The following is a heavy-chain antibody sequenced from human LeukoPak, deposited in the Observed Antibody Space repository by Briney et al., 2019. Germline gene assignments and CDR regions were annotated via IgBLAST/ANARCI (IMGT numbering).Heavy chain of an antibody. CDR1: GGSISSYY. CDR2: IYTSGST. V-gene: IGHV4-4*07. Sequence: RASETLSLTCTVSGGSISSYYWSWIRQPAGKGLEWIGRIYTSGSTNYNPSLKSRVTISVDTSKNQFSLKLSSVTAADTAVYYCARKKGSSWYYWFDPWGQGTLVTVSS. J-gene: IGHJ5*02. CDR3: ARKKGSSWYYWFDP. D-gene: IGHD6-13*01.